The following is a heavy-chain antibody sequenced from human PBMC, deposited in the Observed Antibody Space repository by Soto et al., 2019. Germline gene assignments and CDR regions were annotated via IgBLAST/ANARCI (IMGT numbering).Heavy chain of an antibody. CDR3: AKRTVGWYFDL. Sequence: EVQLVESGGGLVQPGGSLRLSCAASGFSFSSYWMHWLRQVPGKGLVWVSRINGDGDYTNYADSVKGRFTISRDNAKNTLYLQMNSLRAEDTAVYYCAKRTVGWYFDLWGRGTLVTVSS. CDR2: INGDGDYT. J-gene: IGHJ2*01. V-gene: IGHV3-74*01. CDR1: GFSFSSYW. D-gene: IGHD4-17*01.